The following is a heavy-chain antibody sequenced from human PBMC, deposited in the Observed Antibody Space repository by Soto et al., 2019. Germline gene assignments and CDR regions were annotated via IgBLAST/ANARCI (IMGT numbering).Heavy chain of an antibody. J-gene: IGHJ4*02. CDR2: IKRNIDGGTT. CDR1: GFTFSNAW. Sequence: PWGSLRLSCAASGFTFSNAWMSWVRQAPGGGLEWVGRIKRNIDGGTTDYAAPVKGRFAISRDDSNSILYLEMNSLRSEDTAVYYCTTVDAVVLNWGQGLLVTVSS. D-gene: IGHD6-19*01. CDR3: TTVDAVVLN. V-gene: IGHV3-15*01.